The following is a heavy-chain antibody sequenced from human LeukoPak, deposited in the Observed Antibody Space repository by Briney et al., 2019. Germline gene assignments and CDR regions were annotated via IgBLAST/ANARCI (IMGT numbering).Heavy chain of an antibody. Sequence: PSETLSLTCTVSGGSISSYYWSWIRQPPGKGLDWIGYIYYSGSTNYNPSLKSRVTISVDTSKNQFSLKLSSVTAADTAVYYWARNTVTAPFGYWGQGTLVTVSS. V-gene: IGHV4-59*01. CDR1: GGSISSYY. J-gene: IGHJ4*02. CDR3: ARNTVTAPFGY. CDR2: IYYSGST. D-gene: IGHD4-17*01.